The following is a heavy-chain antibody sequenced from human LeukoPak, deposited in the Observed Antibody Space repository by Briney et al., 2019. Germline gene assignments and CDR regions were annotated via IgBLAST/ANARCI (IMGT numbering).Heavy chain of an antibody. J-gene: IGHJ4*02. CDR3: AKVFGSGWYSSNGAFDG. V-gene: IGHV3-48*03. CDR1: ACTSSSNE. Sequence: GSLRLSSAASACTSSSNEMDRLLRDPPGKLLWVSYISSSGASINYEDSVMSRFTISRDNAKNSLYLQMKSLRAADTAVYYCAKVFGSGWYSSNGAFDGWGQRTTVSASS. CDR2: ISSSGASI. D-gene: IGHD6-19*01.